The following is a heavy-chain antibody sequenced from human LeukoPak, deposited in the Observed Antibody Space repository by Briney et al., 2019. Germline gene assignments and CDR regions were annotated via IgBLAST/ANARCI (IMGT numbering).Heavy chain of an antibody. Sequence: GASVKVSCKASGYTFTNYYIQWVRQAPGQGLEWVGMTNPSAGSTSYAQDLQGRVTMTRDTSTSTVYMELSSLTSEDTAVYYCARLGAGLGFFDYWGQGTLVTVSS. CDR3: ARLGAGLGFFDY. CDR1: GYTFTNYY. D-gene: IGHD3-16*01. V-gene: IGHV1-46*01. J-gene: IGHJ4*02. CDR2: TNPSAGST.